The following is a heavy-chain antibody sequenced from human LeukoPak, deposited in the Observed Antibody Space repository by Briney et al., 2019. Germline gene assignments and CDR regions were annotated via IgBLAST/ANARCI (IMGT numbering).Heavy chain of an antibody. V-gene: IGHV4-38-2*01. Sequence: ASETLSLTCAVSGYTISSGYYWGWIRQPPGKGVEWIGSIYHSGSTYYNPSLKSRVTISVDTSKNQFSLKLSSVTAADTAEYYCARWTGTTDAFDIWGQGTMVTVSS. CDR2: IYHSGST. CDR3: ARWTGTTDAFDI. CDR1: GYTISSGYY. J-gene: IGHJ3*02. D-gene: IGHD1-7*01.